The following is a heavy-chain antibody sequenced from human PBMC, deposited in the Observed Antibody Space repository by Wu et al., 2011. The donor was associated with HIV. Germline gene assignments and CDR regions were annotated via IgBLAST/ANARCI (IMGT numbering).Heavy chain of an antibody. CDR2: IIPVYGTS. J-gene: IGHJ3*02. CDR1: GGTLNSYT. CDR3: ARVNFGGAFDI. V-gene: IGHV1-69*15. Sequence: QVQLVQSGAEVKKPGSSVKVSCKTPGGTLNSYTITWVRQAPGQGLAWVGRIIPVYGTSDYAQKFQGRVTITADESTSTAYMELSSPTSEDTAIYFCARVNFGGAFDIWGQGTAVTVSS. D-gene: IGHD3-3*01.